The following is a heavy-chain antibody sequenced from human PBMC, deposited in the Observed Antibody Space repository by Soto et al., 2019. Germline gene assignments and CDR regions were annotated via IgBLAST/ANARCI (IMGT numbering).Heavy chain of an antibody. CDR1: GFTFSSYG. CDR3: AKEAPSLDRGYLDY. D-gene: IGHD3-22*01. CDR2: ISYDGSNK. J-gene: IGHJ4*02. V-gene: IGHV3-30*18. Sequence: GGSLRLSCAASGFTFSSYGMHWVRQAPGKGLEWVAVISYDGSNKYYADSVKGRFTISRDNSKNTLYLQMNSLRAEDTAVYYCAKEAPSLDRGYLDYWGQGTLVTVSS.